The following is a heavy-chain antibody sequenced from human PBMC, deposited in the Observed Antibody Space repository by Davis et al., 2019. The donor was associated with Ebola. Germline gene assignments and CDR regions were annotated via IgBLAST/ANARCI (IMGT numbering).Heavy chain of an antibody. CDR3: AKGGSGWPSDYSYGLGV. CDR1: GFTFRSYA. J-gene: IGHJ6*04. D-gene: IGHD6-19*01. CDR2: ISGNGVYT. Sequence: PGGSLRLSCAASGFTFRSYAMSWVRQAPGKGLEWVSIISGNGVYTYYADSVKGRFTISRDNSKNTLYLQMNSLRVDDTAVYYCAKGGSGWPSDYSYGLGVWGKGTTVTVSS. V-gene: IGHV3-23*01.